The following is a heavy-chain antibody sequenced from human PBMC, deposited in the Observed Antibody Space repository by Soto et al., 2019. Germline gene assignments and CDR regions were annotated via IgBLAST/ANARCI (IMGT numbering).Heavy chain of an antibody. CDR3: ARSLAVALPLGFDP. CDR1: GYTFTSYG. D-gene: IGHD6-19*01. V-gene: IGHV1-18*01. Sequence: ASVKVSCKASGYTFTSYGISWVRQAPGQGLEWMGWISAYNGNTNYAQKLQGRVTMTTDTSTSTAYMELRSLRSDDTAVYYCARSLAVALPLGFDPWVQGTLVTVSS. J-gene: IGHJ5*02. CDR2: ISAYNGNT.